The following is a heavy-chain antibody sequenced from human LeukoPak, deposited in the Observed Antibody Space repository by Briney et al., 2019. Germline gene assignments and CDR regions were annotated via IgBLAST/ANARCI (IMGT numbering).Heavy chain of an antibody. CDR2: INHSGST. CDR3: ARGGPGIAIDY. V-gene: IGHV4-34*01. CDR1: GGSFSGYY. D-gene: IGHD6-13*01. J-gene: IGHJ4*02. Sequence: SETLSLTCAVYGGSFSGYYWSWIRQPPGKGLEWIGEINHSGSTNYNPSLKSRVTISVDTSKNQFSLKLSSVTAADTAVYYCARGGPGIAIDYWGQGTLVTVSS.